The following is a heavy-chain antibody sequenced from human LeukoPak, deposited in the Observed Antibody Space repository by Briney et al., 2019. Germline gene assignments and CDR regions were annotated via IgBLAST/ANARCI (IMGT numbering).Heavy chain of an antibody. CDR2: IWYGGSNK. D-gene: IGHD2-2*01. CDR1: GFTLSSYG. CDR3: AKEYCSSTSSCLDPYYFDY. Sequence: GGSLRLSCAASGFTLSSYGMHWVRQAPGKGLEWVAVIWYGGSNKYYADSVKGRFTISRDNSKNTLYLQMNSLRAEDTAVYYCAKEYCSSTSSCLDPYYFDYWGQGTLVTVSS. J-gene: IGHJ4*02. V-gene: IGHV3-30*02.